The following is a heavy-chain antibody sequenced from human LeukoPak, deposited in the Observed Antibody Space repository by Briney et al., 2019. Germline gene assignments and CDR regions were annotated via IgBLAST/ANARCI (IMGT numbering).Heavy chain of an antibody. V-gene: IGHV3-23*01. J-gene: IGHJ3*02. CDR2: ISGSGGST. CDR3: ARDPGTSHVRLAFDI. CDR1: GFTFSSYA. D-gene: IGHD3-10*01. Sequence: PGGSLRLSCAASGFTFSSYAMSWVRQAPGKGLEWVSAISGSGGSTNYADSVKGRFTISRDNSKNTLYLQMNSLRAEDTAVYYCARDPGTSHVRLAFDIWGQGTMVTVSS.